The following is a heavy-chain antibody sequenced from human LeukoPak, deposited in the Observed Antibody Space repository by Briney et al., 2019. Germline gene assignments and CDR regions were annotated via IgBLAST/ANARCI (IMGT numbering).Heavy chain of an antibody. V-gene: IGHV4-34*01. CDR2: INPRGST. J-gene: IGHJ6*04. D-gene: IGHD6-19*01. CDR3: ARGLRQGSAWSWGPKEKSYQYMDV. CDR1: GGSFSSHY. Sequence: PSETLSLTCGVSGGSFSSHYWTWIRQPPGKGLEWIGEINPRGSTNYNPSLESRVTVSADTSRNQLSLSLTSVTAVDSAVYFCARGLRQGSAWSWGPKEKSYQYMDVWGTGTTVIVSS.